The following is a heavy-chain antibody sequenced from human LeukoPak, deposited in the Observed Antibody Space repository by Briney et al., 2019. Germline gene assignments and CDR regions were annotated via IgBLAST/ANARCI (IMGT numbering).Heavy chain of an antibody. V-gene: IGHV4-59*12. Sequence: PSETLSLTCTVSGGSISSYYWSWIRQPPGKGLEWIGYIYHSGSTYYNPSLKSRVTISVDRSKNQFSLKLSSVTAADTAVYYCARDGPNTVVTPGWFDPWGQGTLVTVSS. J-gene: IGHJ5*02. CDR3: ARDGPNTVVTPGWFDP. CDR1: GGSISSYY. D-gene: IGHD4-23*01. CDR2: IYHSGST.